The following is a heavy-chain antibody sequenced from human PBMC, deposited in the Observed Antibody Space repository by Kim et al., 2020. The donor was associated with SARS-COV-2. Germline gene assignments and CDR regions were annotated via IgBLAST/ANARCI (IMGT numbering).Heavy chain of an antibody. J-gene: IGHJ6*02. CDR2: ISDGDGYT. CDR1: GFPFSSYA. V-gene: IGHV3-23*01. CDR3: AKELVVKSYILGYYNGMDV. D-gene: IGHD2-15*01. Sequence: GGSLRLSCAASGFPFSSYAMSWVRQAPGKGLEWVSIISDGDGYTHLADSVKGRFTIFRDNSRSTLFLQMSSLRAEDTAVYYCAKELVVKSYILGYYNGMDVWGQGTTVTVSS.